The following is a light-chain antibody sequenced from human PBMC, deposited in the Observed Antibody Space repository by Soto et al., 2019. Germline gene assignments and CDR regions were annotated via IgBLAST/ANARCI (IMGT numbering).Light chain of an antibody. CDR2: QVS. CDR3: MQSTHWPLT. V-gene: IGKV2-30*02. CDR1: QSLVHRDGNTY. Sequence: DVVMTQSPLSLPVTVGQPASISLRSSQSLVHRDGNTYLNWLQQRPGQSPRRLFYQVSNRDSGVPDRFSGSGSGTDFTLEISRVEAEDVGVYFCMQSTHWPLTFGGGTKVDI. J-gene: IGKJ4*01.